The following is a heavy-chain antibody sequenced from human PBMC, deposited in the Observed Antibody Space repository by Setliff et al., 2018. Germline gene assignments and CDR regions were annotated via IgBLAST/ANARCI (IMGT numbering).Heavy chain of an antibody. Sequence: GGYLRLPCATSGFNFRDYSMAWVRQVPRKGLEWVAGVIQTGTGLYADSVKGRSLISRNNSKSTIFLQMNYMRPEDTAKYYCAKDTGNDGICDFDSWGQGIVVTVSS. CDR1: GFNFRDYS. CDR3: AKDTGNDGICDFDS. J-gene: IGHJ4*02. D-gene: IGHD1-20*01. V-gene: IGHV3-23*01. CDR2: VIQTGTG.